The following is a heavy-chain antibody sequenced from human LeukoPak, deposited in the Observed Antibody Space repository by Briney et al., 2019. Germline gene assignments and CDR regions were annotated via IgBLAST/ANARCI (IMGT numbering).Heavy chain of an antibody. Sequence: GGSLRLSCAASGFTFSNYAMSWVRQAPGKGLEWVSSISSSSSYIYYADSVKGRFTISRDNAKNSLYLQMNSLRAEDTAVYYCARDLVPAATGGYFQHWGQGTLVTVSS. V-gene: IGHV3-21*01. CDR2: ISSSSSYI. D-gene: IGHD2-2*01. CDR1: GFTFSNYA. CDR3: ARDLVPAATGGYFQH. J-gene: IGHJ1*01.